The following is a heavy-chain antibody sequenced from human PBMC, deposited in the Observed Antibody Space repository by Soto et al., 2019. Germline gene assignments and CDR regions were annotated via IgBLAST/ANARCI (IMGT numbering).Heavy chain of an antibody. D-gene: IGHD3-3*01. CDR2: IWYDGSNK. J-gene: IGHJ4*02. V-gene: IGHV3-33*01. CDR3: ARDSRAYYDFWSGSPGYFDY. Sequence: GSLRLSCAASGFTFSSYGMHWVRQAPGKGLEWVAVIWYDGSNKYYADSVKGRFTISRDNSKNTLYLQMNSLRAEDTAVYYCARDSRAYYDFWSGSPGYFDYWGQGTLVTVSS. CDR1: GFTFSSYG.